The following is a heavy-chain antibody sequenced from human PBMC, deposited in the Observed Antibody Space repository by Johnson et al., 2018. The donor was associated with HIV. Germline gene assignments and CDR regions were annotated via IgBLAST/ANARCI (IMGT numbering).Heavy chain of an antibody. CDR1: GFTFSSYW. D-gene: IGHD2-2*01. J-gene: IGHJ3*02. V-gene: IGHV3-7*01. Sequence: VQLVESGGGLVQPGGSLRLSCAAYGFTFSSYWMSWVRQAPGKGLEWVANIKQDGSEKYYVDSVKGRFTISRDNATNSLYLQINRLRAEDTAVYYCARDTSSSSTLDAFDSWGQGTMVTVSS. CDR2: IKQDGSEK. CDR3: ARDTSSSSTLDAFDS.